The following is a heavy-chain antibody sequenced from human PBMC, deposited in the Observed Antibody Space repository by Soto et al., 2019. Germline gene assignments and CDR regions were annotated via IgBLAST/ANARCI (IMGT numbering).Heavy chain of an antibody. CDR2: IYYSGST. CDR1: CGSISSYY. V-gene: IGHV4-59*01. J-gene: IGHJ6*02. CDR3: ARDRDYGDYGYYYYGMDV. Sequence: PSETLSLTCTVSCGSISSYYWSWIRQPPGQGLEWIGYIYYSGSTNYNPSLKSRVTISVDTSKNQFSLKLSSVTAADTAVYYCARDRDYGDYGYYYYGMDVWGQGTTVT. D-gene: IGHD4-17*01.